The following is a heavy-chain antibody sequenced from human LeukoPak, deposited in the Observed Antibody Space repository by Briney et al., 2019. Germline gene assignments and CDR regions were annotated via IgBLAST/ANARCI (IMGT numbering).Heavy chain of an antibody. J-gene: IGHJ5*02. V-gene: IGHV1-8*01. CDR1: GYTFTSYD. Sequence: ASVKVSCKASGYTFTSYDINWVRQATGQGLEWMGWMNPNNGNTGYAQKFQGRVTMTRNTSISTAYMELSSLRSEDTAVYYCARGDSSSSWFPSNWFDPWGQGTLVTVSS. CDR3: ARGDSSSSWFPSNWFDP. D-gene: IGHD6-13*01. CDR2: MNPNNGNT.